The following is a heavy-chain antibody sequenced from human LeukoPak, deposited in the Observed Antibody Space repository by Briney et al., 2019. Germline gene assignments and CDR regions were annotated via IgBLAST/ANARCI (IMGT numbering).Heavy chain of an antibody. CDR3: CRAEINYFDP. J-gene: IGHJ5*02. V-gene: IGHV4-31*03. Sequence: PSETLSLTCTVSGAAVTSGAYYWSWIRQHPGKGLEWIGSISYSGSTYYYPSRKSRVNISLDTSKNQFSLKLSSVTAADTAVYYCCRAEINYFDPWGQGTLVTVSS. CDR2: ISYSGST. D-gene: IGHD4-11*01. CDR1: GAAVTSGAYY.